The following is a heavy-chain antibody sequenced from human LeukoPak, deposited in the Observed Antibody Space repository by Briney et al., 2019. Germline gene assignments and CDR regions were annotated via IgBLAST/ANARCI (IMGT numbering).Heavy chain of an antibody. V-gene: IGHV3-30-3*01. Sequence: GGSLRLSCAASGFTFSSYSMHWVRQAPGKGLEWLALISYDRNTEYYADSVRGRLTISRDNSKNALYLQMDSLSPDDTAVYYCAREVVRWSAFDYWGQGTRVTVSS. CDR3: AREVVRWSAFDY. D-gene: IGHD2-15*01. J-gene: IGHJ4*02. CDR1: GFTFSSYS. CDR2: ISYDRNTE.